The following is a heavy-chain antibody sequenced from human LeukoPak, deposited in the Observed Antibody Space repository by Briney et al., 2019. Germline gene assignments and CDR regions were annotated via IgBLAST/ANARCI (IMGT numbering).Heavy chain of an antibody. CDR2: FDPEDGET. Sequence: ASVNVSCKVSGYTLTELSMHWVRQAPGKGLEWMGGFDPEDGETIYAQKFQGRVTMTEDTSTDTAYLEVSSLGSEDTAVYYCATAKVAVAGFDYWGQGTLVTVSS. J-gene: IGHJ4*02. CDR1: GYTLTELS. D-gene: IGHD6-19*01. CDR3: ATAKVAVAGFDY. V-gene: IGHV1-24*01.